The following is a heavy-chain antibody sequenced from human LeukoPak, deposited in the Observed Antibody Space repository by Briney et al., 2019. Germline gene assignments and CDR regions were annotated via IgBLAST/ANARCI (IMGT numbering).Heavy chain of an antibody. J-gene: IGHJ4*02. CDR1: GFTFSSYG. CDR3: AKDGLDSDRGYSGYDLVY. V-gene: IGHV3-30*18. CDR2: ISYDGSNK. D-gene: IGHD5-12*01. Sequence: PGRSLRLSCAASGFTFSSYGMHWVRQAPGKGLEWVAVISYDGSNKYYADSVKGRFTISRDNSKNTLYLQMNSLRAEDTAVYYCAKDGLDSDRGYSGYDLVYWGQGTLVTVSS.